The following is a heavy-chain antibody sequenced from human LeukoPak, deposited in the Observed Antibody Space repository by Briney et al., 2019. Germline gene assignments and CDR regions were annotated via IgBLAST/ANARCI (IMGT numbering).Heavy chain of an antibody. D-gene: IGHD3-16*01. CDR2: IRYDGSNK. J-gene: IGHJ4*02. Sequence: GGSLRLSCAASGFTFSSYGMHWVRQAPGKGLEWVAFIRYDGSNKYYADSVKGRFTISRDNSKNTLYLQMNSLRAEDTAVYYCARGYDYVWGSYDYWGQGTLVSVSS. CDR3: ARGYDYVWGSYDY. CDR1: GFTFSSYG. V-gene: IGHV3-30*02.